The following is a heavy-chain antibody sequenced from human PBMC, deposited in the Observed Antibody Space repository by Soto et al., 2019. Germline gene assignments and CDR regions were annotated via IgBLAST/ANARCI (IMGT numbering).Heavy chain of an antibody. CDR2: ISSSSSTI. V-gene: IGHV3-48*02. CDR1: GFTFSSYS. J-gene: IGHJ6*02. Sequence: GGSLRLSCAASGFTFSSYSMNWVRQAPGKGLEWVSYISSSSSTIYYADSVKGRFTISRDNAKNSLYLQMNSLRDEDTAVYYCARDQSLGQEDYDILTGYYRPSGGYYYGMDVWGQGTTVTVSS. D-gene: IGHD3-9*01. CDR3: ARDQSLGQEDYDILTGYYRPSGGYYYGMDV.